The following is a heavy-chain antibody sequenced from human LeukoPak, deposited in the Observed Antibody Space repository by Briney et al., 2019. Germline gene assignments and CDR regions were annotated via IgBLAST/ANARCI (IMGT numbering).Heavy chain of an antibody. CDR3: ARVGYSYEFDY. D-gene: IGHD5-18*01. CDR1: GGSISSSSYY. CDR2: IYYSGST. J-gene: IGHJ4*02. V-gene: IGHV4-39*01. Sequence: SETLSLTRTVSGGSISSSSYYWGWIRQPPGKRLEWIGSIYYSGSTYYNPSLKSRVTISVDTSKNQFSLKLSSVTAADTAVYYCARVGYSYEFDYWGQGTLVTVSS.